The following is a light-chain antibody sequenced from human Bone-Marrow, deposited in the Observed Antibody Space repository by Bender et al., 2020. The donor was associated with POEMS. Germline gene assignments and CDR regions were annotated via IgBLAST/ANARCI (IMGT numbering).Light chain of an antibody. J-gene: IGLJ2*01. CDR2: EVD. Sequence: QSALTQPPSASGSPGQSVTISCTGTSSDVGAYFYVSWYQQHPGKAPKLIIYEVDQRPSGVPDRFSGSKSGSTASLTVSRLQTDDEALYYCSSYAGSSPVIFGGGTKLTVL. CDR3: SSYAGSSPVI. V-gene: IGLV2-8*01. CDR1: SSDVGAYFY.